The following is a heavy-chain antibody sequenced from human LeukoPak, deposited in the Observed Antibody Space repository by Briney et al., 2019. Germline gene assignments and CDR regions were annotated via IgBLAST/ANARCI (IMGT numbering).Heavy chain of an antibody. CDR1: GFAFSSNW. V-gene: IGHV3-74*01. Sequence: PGGSLRLSCAASGFAFSSNWMHWVRQAPGKGLVWVAGIKSDGGTTNYADSVKGRFTISRDNAKNTLFLQMDSLRAEDTAVYLCARDTSSYFDYWGQGTLVTVSS. J-gene: IGHJ4*02. CDR3: ARDTSSYFDY. CDR2: IKSDGGTT. D-gene: IGHD3-22*01.